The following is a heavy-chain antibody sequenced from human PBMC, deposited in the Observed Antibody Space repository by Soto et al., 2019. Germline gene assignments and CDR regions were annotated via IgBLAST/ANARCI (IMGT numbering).Heavy chain of an antibody. CDR1: GFTFSSYG. CDR2: IWYDGSNK. J-gene: IGHJ6*02. V-gene: IGHV3-33*01. CDR3: ARDGDYCSGGSCYSLLGQHYYYYGMDV. Sequence: GGSLRLSCAASGFTFSSYGMHWVRQAPGKGLEWVAVIWYDGSNKYYADSVKGRFTISRDNSKNTLYLQMNSLRAEDTAVYYCARDGDYCSGGSCYSLLGQHYYYYGMDVWGQGTTVTVSS. D-gene: IGHD2-15*01.